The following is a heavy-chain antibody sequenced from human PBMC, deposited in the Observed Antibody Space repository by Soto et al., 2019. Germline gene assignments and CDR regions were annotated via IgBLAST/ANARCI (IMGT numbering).Heavy chain of an antibody. V-gene: IGHV3-7*01. CDR2: IKQDGSEG. D-gene: IGHD1-26*01. J-gene: IGHJ3*02. CDR1: GFTFSTSW. Sequence: GGSLRLSCAASGFTFSTSWMSWVRQAPGKGLEWVTIIKQDGSEGYYVDSVKGRFTISRDNAKNSLFLQMNSLRAEDTAVYYCARHILGATTPDAFDIRGQGTMVTVSS. CDR3: ARHILGATTPDAFDI.